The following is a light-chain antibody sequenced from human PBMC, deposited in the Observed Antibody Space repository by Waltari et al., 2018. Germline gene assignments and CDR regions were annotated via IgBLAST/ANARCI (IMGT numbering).Light chain of an antibody. Sequence: DIVMTQTPLSLSVTPGQPASISCRSSQSLLHTNGRTYFYWYLQKPGQPPQLLIYGISKGYSGVPDRFSGSGSGTDFTLKISRVEAEAVGVYYCMQSIERPLTFGQGTRLDIK. J-gene: IGKJ5*01. V-gene: IGKV2D-29*01. CDR3: MQSIERPLT. CDR2: GIS. CDR1: QSLLHTNGRTY.